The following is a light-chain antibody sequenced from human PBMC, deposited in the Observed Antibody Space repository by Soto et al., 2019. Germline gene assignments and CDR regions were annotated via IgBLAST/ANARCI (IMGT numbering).Light chain of an antibody. CDR3: QQYNSYWT. CDR2: KAS. Sequence: DIQMTQSPSTLSASVGDRVTITCRASQSISSWLAWYQQKPGKAPKLLIYKASSLESGVPSRFSGSGSGTEFTLTISSLQPDDFATYYCQQYNSYWTFGQGTRWISN. J-gene: IGKJ1*01. V-gene: IGKV1-5*03. CDR1: QSISSW.